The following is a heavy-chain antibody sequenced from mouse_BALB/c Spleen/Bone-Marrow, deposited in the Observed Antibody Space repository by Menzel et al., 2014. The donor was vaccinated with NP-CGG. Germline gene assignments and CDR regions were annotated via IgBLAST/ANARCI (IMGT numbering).Heavy chain of an antibody. CDR3: ARSPGEVNY. Sequence: VQLQQSGAELVKPGASVKLSCTASGFNIIYAYIHWVKRRPEQGLEWIERIYPANGNTNYDPKFQGKATITADTSSNTAYLHLNSLTSEDTAVYYCARSPGEVNYWGQGTLVTVSA. J-gene: IGHJ3*01. V-gene: IGHV14-3*02. CDR1: GFNIIYAY. D-gene: IGHD1-3*01. CDR2: IYPANGNT.